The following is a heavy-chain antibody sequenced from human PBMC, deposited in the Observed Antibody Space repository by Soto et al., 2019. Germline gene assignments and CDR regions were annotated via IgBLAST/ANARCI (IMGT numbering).Heavy chain of an antibody. CDR3: ARDREMATMNY. CDR2: ISAYNGNT. V-gene: IGHV1-18*04. Sequence: ASVKVSCKASGYTFTSYGISWVRQAPGQGLEWMGWISAYNGNTNYAQKFQGRVTITADESTSTAYMELSSLRSEDTAVYYCARDREMATMNYWGQGTLVTVSS. D-gene: IGHD5-12*01. CDR1: GYTFTSYG. J-gene: IGHJ4*02.